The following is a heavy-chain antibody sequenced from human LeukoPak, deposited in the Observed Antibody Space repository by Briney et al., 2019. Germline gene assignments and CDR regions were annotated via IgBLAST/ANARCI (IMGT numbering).Heavy chain of an antibody. CDR3: PTGPRSLPC. Sequence: PGGSLRLSCVVSGLSFSDSYMTWIRQTPGMGLESLAYISGMGHDIYNAAPVKGRFTFSRANANNSPHLQSNSLRPENTALYYCPTGPRSLPCWGRGTLVTVSS. D-gene: IGHD4-23*01. J-gene: IGHJ2*01. CDR2: ISGMGHDI. CDR1: GLSFSDSY. V-gene: IGHV3-11*01.